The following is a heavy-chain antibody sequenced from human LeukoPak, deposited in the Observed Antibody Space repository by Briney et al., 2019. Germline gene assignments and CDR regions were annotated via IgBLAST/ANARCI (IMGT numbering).Heavy chain of an antibody. Sequence: ASVKVSCKDPGYTFTSCGRRWVSQAPGQGLEWMGWISAYNGNTNYAQKLQGRVTMTTDTSTSTAYMELRSLRSDDTAVYYCARTGAFYERCGPRVYWGQGTLVTVSS. D-gene: IGHD2/OR15-2a*01. V-gene: IGHV1-18*01. CDR2: ISAYNGNT. J-gene: IGHJ4*02. CDR3: ARTGAFYERCGPRVY. CDR1: GYTFTSCG.